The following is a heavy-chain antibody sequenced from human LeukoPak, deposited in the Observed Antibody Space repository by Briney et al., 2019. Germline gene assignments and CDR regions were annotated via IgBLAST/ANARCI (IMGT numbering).Heavy chain of an antibody. V-gene: IGHV4-39*07. CDR1: GGSISSSSYY. D-gene: IGHD1-26*01. CDR2: INHSGST. Sequence: SETLSLTCTVSGGSISSSSYYWGWIRQPPGKGLEWIGEINHSGSTNYNPSLKSRVTISVDTSKNQFSLKLSSVTAADTAVYYCASLRERSYYARGFDYWGQGTLVTVSS. J-gene: IGHJ4*02. CDR3: ASLRERSYYARGFDY.